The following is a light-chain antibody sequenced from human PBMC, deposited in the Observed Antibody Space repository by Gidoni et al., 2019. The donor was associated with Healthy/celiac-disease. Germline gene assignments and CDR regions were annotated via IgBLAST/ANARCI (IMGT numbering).Light chain of an antibody. V-gene: IGKV1-39*01. CDR3: QQSYSTPHT. J-gene: IGKJ5*01. CDR1: QSISSY. Sequence: DTQMPQSPSSLSASVGDSVTITCRASQSISSYLNWYQQKPGKAPKLLIYAASSLQSGVPSRVSGNGSGKDFTLTNSSLQPEDFATYYCQQSYSTPHTFGQGTRLEIK. CDR2: AAS.